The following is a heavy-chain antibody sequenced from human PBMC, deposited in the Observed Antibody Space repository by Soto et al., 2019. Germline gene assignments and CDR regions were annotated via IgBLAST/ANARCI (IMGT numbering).Heavy chain of an antibody. Sequence: SGPTLANPTPTLTLTCTFSAFSLSTNGAGVGWIRQPPGKPLEWLAVIYCHEDMRYSRHLKSRLTITKDTSKHQVVLTLTTMDPVDTATYYCVHSVRVHTITGGHYFGYWGPGVLVNVAS. CDR1: AFSLSTNGAG. CDR2: IYCHEDM. V-gene: IGHV2-5*01. J-gene: IGHJ4*03. CDR3: VHSVRVHTITGGHYFGY. D-gene: IGHD3-3*01.